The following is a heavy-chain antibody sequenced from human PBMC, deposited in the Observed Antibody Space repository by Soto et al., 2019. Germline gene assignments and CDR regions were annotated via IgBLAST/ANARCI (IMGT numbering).Heavy chain of an antibody. CDR1: GYTFTGYY. V-gene: IGHV1-2*04. Sequence: ASVKVSCKASGYTFTGYYMHWVRQAPGQGLEWMGWINPNSGGTNYAQKFQGWVTMTRDTSISTAYMELSRLRSDDTAVYYCARMNGYYIWGNYGDYYYYMDVWGKGTTVTVSS. CDR3: ARMNGYYIWGNYGDYYYYMDV. D-gene: IGHD3-16*01. CDR2: INPNSGGT. J-gene: IGHJ6*03.